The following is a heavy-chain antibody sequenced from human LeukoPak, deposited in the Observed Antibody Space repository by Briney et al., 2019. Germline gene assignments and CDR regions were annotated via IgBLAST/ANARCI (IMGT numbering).Heavy chain of an antibody. J-gene: IGHJ4*02. Sequence: GGSLRLSCAASGFTFSSYAMHWVRQAPGKGLEYVSAISSNGGSTYYANSVKGRFTISRDNSKNTLYLQMGSLRAEDMAVYYCAGWGSGSYSSFDYWGQGTLVTVSS. V-gene: IGHV3-64*01. CDR3: AGWGSGSYSSFDY. CDR2: ISSNGGST. CDR1: GFTFSSYA. D-gene: IGHD1-26*01.